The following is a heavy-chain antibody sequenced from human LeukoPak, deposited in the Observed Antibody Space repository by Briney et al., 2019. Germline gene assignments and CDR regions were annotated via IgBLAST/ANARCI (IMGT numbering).Heavy chain of an antibody. V-gene: IGHV3-74*01. D-gene: IGHD3-16*02. CDR2: IKYDGSTS. J-gene: IGHJ4*01. Sequence: GGSLRLSCEASGFTFTTYWIHWVRQGPGKGLVWVSRIKYDGSTSNYADSVKGRFTTSRDNAKNTVYLQMNSLRVEDTAVYYCARGALYQYYLDYWG. CDR3: ARGALYQYYLDY. CDR1: GFTFTTYW.